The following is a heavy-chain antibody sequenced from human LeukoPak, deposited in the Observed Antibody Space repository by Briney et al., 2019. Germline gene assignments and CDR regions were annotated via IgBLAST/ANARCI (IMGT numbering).Heavy chain of an antibody. CDR3: ARRGGSSSRRSPIDY. V-gene: IGHV3-48*04. Sequence: GGSLRLSCAASGFTFSSYSMNWVRQAPGKGLEWVSYISSSSSTIYYADSVKGRFTISRDNAKNSLFLQMNGLRAEDTAVYYCARRGGSSSRRSPIDYWGQGTLVTVSS. CDR1: GFTFSSYS. J-gene: IGHJ4*02. D-gene: IGHD6-6*01. CDR2: ISSSSSTI.